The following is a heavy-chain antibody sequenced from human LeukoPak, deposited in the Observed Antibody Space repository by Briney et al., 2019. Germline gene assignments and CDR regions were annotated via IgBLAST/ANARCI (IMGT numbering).Heavy chain of an antibody. J-gene: IGHJ6*03. CDR2: ISSSGSTI. Sequence: GGSLRLSCAASGFTFSSYEMNWVRQAPGKGLEWVSYISSSGSTIYYADSVKGRFTISRDNAKNSLYLQMNSLRAEDTAVYFCARGFGEFIYYHYYYMDVWGKGTTVTVSS. V-gene: IGHV3-48*03. D-gene: IGHD3-16*01. CDR1: GFTFSSYE. CDR3: ARGFGEFIYYHYYYMDV.